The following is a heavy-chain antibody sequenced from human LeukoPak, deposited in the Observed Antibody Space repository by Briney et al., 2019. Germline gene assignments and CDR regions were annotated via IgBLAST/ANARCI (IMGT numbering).Heavy chain of an antibody. J-gene: IGHJ4*02. CDR2: IYHSGST. Sequence: SETLSLTCAVSGGSISSSNWWSWVRQPPGKGLEWIGEIYHSGSTNYNPSLKSRVTISVDKSKNQFSLKLSSVTAADTAVYYCARNQRLRYFDWLLPRESTHFDYWGQGTLVTVSS. CDR3: ARNQRLRYFDWLLPRESTHFDY. CDR1: GGSISSSNW. V-gene: IGHV4-4*02. D-gene: IGHD3-9*01.